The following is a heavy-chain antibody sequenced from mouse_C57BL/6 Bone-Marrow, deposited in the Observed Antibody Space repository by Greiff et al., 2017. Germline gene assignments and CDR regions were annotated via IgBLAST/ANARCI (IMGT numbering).Heavy chain of an antibody. CDR3: ATTIDYFDY. J-gene: IGHJ2*01. Sequence: EVQLVESGGDLVKPGGCLKLSCAASGFTFSSYGMSWVRQTPDKRLEWVATISSGGSYTYYPDSVKGRFTISRDNAKNTLYLQMSSLKSEDTAMYYCATTIDYFDYWGQGTTLTVSS. V-gene: IGHV5-6*01. D-gene: IGHD2-12*01. CDR2: ISSGGSYT. CDR1: GFTFSSYG.